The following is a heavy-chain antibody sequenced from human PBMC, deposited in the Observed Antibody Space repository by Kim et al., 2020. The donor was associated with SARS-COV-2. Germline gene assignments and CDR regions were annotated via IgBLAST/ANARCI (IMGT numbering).Heavy chain of an antibody. CDR3: TTGRKVSTVGVDV. V-gene: IGHV3-15*01. J-gene: IGHJ6*02. D-gene: IGHD2-21*01. Sequence: GYAAPGKGRFNISSDESKNTVYLQMNSLKDEDTVVYYCTTGRKVSTVGVDVWSQGTTVTVSS.